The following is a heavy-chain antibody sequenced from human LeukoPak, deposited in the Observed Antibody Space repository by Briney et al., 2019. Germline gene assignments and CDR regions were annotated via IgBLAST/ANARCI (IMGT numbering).Heavy chain of an antibody. V-gene: IGHV4-4*07. CDR2: IYTSGST. D-gene: IGHD3-10*01. J-gene: IGHJ6*02. Sequence: SETLSLTCTVSGGSISSYYWSWIRQPAGKGLEWVGRIYTSGSTNYNPSLKSRVTMSVDTSKNQFSLKLSSVTAADTAVYYCARDLYGSGSFPPYYYYYYGMDVWGQGTTVTVSS. CDR1: GGSISSYY. CDR3: ARDLYGSGSFPPYYYYYYGMDV.